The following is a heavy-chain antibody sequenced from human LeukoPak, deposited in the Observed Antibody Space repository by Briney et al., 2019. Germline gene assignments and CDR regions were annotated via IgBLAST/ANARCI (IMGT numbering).Heavy chain of an antibody. Sequence: PGGSLRLSCAASGFTVSSNYMSWVRQAPGNGLEWVSVIYSGGSTYYADSVKGRFTISRDNSKNTLYLQMNSLRAEDTAVYYCARETMVRGVPYYWGQGTLVTVSS. D-gene: IGHD3-10*01. CDR2: IYSGGST. CDR3: ARETMVRGVPYY. J-gene: IGHJ4*02. CDR1: GFTVSSNY. V-gene: IGHV3-66*02.